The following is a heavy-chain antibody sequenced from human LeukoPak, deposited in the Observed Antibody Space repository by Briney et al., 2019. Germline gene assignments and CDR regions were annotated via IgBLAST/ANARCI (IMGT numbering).Heavy chain of an antibody. Sequence: PSETLSLTCALYGGSFSGYYWSWIRQPPGKGLEWIGEINHSGSTNYNPSLKSRVTISVDTSKNQFSLKLSSVTAADTAVYYCARGEMATPNDYWGQGTLVTVSS. D-gene: IGHD5-24*01. CDR2: INHSGST. CDR3: ARGEMATPNDY. CDR1: GGSFSGYY. V-gene: IGHV4-34*01. J-gene: IGHJ4*02.